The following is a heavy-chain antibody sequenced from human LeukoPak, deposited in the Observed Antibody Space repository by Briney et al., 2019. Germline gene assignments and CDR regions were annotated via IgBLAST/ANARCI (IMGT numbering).Heavy chain of an antibody. D-gene: IGHD2-21*01. CDR3: ARRNPYYYFDY. CDR2: ISGSGGST. J-gene: IGHJ4*02. V-gene: IGHV3-23*01. CDR1: GFTFSNYA. Sequence: GASLSLSCAASGFTFSNYAMNWVRQAPGKGLEWVSGISGSGGSTYYADSVKGRFTISRDNSKNTLYLQVNSLRAEDTAVYFCARRNPYYYFDYWGQGTLVTVSS.